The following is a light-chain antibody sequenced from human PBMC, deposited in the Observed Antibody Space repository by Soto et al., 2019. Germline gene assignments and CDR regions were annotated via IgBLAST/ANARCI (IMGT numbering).Light chain of an antibody. CDR2: GNS. CDR1: SSNIGAGYD. V-gene: IGLV1-40*01. CDR3: QAYDSSRSGVV. Sequence: QSVLTQPPSVSGAPGQRVTISCTGSSSNIGAGYDVHWYQQLPGTAPKLLIYGNSNRPSGVPDRFSGSKSGTSASRAITGLQAEYEADYYCQAYDSSRSGVVFGGGTKLTVL. J-gene: IGLJ2*01.